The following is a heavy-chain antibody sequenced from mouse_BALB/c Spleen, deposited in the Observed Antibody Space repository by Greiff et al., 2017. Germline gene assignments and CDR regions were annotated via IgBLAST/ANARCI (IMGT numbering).Heavy chain of an antibody. J-gene: IGHJ4*01. D-gene: IGHD2-3*01. CDR3: AREVNGYYGDY. CDR1: GYSFTGYY. Sequence: GQLKQSGPELVKPGASVKISCKASGYSFTGYYMHWVKQSHVKSLEWIGRINPYNGATSYNQNFKDKASLTVDKSSSTAYMELHSLTSEDSAVYYCAREVNGYYGDYWGQGTSVTVSS. V-gene: IGHV1-31*01. CDR2: INPYNGAT.